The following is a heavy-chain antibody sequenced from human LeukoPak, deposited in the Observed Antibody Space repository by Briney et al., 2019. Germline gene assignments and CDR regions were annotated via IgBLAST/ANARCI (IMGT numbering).Heavy chain of an antibody. J-gene: IGHJ3*02. CDR2: IYSGGST. Sequence: TGGSLRLSCAASGFTFSSYGMHWVRQAPGKGLEWVSVIYSGGSTYYADSVKGRFTISRDNSKNTLYLQMNSLRAEDTAVYYCARERLSANDAFDIWGQGTMVTVSS. V-gene: IGHV3-53*01. CDR1: GFTFSSYG. CDR3: ARERLSANDAFDI. D-gene: IGHD5-18*01.